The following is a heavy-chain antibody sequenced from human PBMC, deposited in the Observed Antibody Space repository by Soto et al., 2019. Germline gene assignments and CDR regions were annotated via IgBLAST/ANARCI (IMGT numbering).Heavy chain of an antibody. Sequence: SETLSLTCTVSGGSISSYYWSWIRQPAGKELEWIGRIYTSGSTNYNPSLKSRVTMSVDTSKNQFSLKLSSVTAADTAVYYCTRYGYYDILTGYHNWFDPWGQGTLV. CDR1: GGSISSYY. D-gene: IGHD3-9*01. V-gene: IGHV4-4*07. CDR3: TRYGYYDILTGYHNWFDP. J-gene: IGHJ5*02. CDR2: IYTSGST.